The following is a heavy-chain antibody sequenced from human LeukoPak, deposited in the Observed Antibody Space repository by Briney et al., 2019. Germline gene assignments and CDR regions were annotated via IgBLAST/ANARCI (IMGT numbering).Heavy chain of an antibody. CDR1: GFTFDDYT. CDR2: ISWDGGST. D-gene: IGHD2-15*01. CDR3: AKAGGYCSGGSCYSYYYYYMDV. J-gene: IGHJ6*03. V-gene: IGHV3-43*01. Sequence: GGSLRLSCAASGFTFDDYTMHWVRQAPGKGLEWVSLISWDGGSTYYADSVKGRFTISRDNSKNSLYLQMNSLRTEDTALYYCAKAGGYCSGGSCYSYYYYYMDVWGKGTTVTVSS.